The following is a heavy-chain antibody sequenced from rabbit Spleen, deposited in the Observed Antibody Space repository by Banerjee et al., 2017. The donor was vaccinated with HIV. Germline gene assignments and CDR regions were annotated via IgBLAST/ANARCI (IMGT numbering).Heavy chain of an antibody. Sequence: QSLEESGGDLVKPGASLTLTCTASGFSFSSSYYMCWVRQAPGKGLEWIACIHAGSSGSSYYASWAKGRFTISKTSSTTVTLQMTSLTAADTAAYFCARDGYSGGWGIILYYFNLWGPGTLVTVS. D-gene: IGHD4-1*01. V-gene: IGHV1S40*01. CDR1: GFSFSSSYY. CDR2: IHAGSSGSS. J-gene: IGHJ4*01. CDR3: ARDGYSGGWGIILYYFNL.